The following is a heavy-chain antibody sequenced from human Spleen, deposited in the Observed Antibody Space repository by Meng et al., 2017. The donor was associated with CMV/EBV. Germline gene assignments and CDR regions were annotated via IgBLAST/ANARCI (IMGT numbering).Heavy chain of an antibody. Sequence: GGSLRLSCAASGFTFDDYTMHWVRQAPGKGLEWVSLISWDGGSTYYADSVKGRFTISRDNSKNSLYLQMNSLRTEDTALYYCAKLVGATTHFDYWGQGTLVTVSS. V-gene: IGHV3-43*01. CDR2: ISWDGGST. J-gene: IGHJ4*02. CDR1: GFTFDDYT. CDR3: AKLVGATTHFDY. D-gene: IGHD1-26*01.